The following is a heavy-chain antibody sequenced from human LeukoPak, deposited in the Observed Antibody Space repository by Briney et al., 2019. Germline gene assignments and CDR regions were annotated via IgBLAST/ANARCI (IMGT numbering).Heavy chain of an antibody. D-gene: IGHD1-14*01. V-gene: IGHV3-7*01. CDR3: GASEIS. CDR2: IKEDVSEK. J-gene: IGHJ5*02. CDR1: GFTFSNYW. Sequence: PGGSLRLSCAASGFTFSNYWMSWVRQAPGKGLEWVANIKEDVSEKNYVDSVKGRFTISRDNAKTSLYLQMNSLRAEDTAVYYCGASEISWGQGTLVTVSS.